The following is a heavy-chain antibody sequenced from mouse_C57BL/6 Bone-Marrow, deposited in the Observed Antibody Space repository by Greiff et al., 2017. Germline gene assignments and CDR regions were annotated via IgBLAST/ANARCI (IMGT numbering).Heavy chain of an antibody. CDR1: GYTFTSYT. CDR2: INPSSGYT. CDR3: ARSYSNYPYYAMDY. Sequence: VQRVESGAELARPGASVKMSCKASGYTFTSYTMHWVKQRPGQGLEWIGYINPSSGYTTYNQKFKDKATLTADKSSSTAYMQLSSLTSEDSAVYYCARSYSNYPYYAMDYWGQGTSVTVSS. V-gene: IGHV1-4*01. D-gene: IGHD2-5*01. J-gene: IGHJ4*01.